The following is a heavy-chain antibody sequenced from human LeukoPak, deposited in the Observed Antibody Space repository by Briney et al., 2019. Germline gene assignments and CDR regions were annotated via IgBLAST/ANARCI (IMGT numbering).Heavy chain of an antibody. CDR3: ARPMWGPAAPFDY. J-gene: IGHJ4*02. V-gene: IGHV1-2*02. D-gene: IGHD2-2*01. Sequence: ASVKVSCKASGYTFTGYYMHWVRQAPGQGLEWMGWINPNSGGTNYAQKFQGRVTMTRDTSTSTVYMELSSLRSEDTAVYYCARPMWGPAAPFDYWGQGTLVTVSS. CDR1: GYTFTGYY. CDR2: INPNSGGT.